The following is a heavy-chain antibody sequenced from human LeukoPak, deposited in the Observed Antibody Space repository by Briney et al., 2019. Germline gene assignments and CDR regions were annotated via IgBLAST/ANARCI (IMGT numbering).Heavy chain of an antibody. CDR1: GFTFSSYS. D-gene: IGHD3-10*01. V-gene: IGHV4-39*07. CDR3: AIRYYGSGSFQH. Sequence: GSLRLSCAASGFTFSSYSMNWVRQAPGKGLEWIGSIYYSGSTYYNPSLKSRVTISVDTSKNQFSLKLSSVTAADTAVYYCAIRYYGSGSFQHWGQGTLVTVSS. J-gene: IGHJ1*01. CDR2: IYYSGST.